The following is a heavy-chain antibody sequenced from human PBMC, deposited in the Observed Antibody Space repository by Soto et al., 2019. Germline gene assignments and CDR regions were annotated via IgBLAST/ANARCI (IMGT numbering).Heavy chain of an antibody. CDR2: IYWDDDK. D-gene: IGHD3-9*01. V-gene: IGHV2-5*02. CDR3: ARDRNDLSTGYSAIGGFDP. CDR1: GFSLTTIGVG. Sequence: SGPTLVNPTQTLTLTCTVSGFSLTTIGVGVGWTRQPPGKALEWLALIYWDDDKRYSPSLNSRITITRDTSKNQVVLTMTNMDPVDTATYYCARDRNDLSTGYSAIGGFDPWGQGTQVTVSS. J-gene: IGHJ5*02.